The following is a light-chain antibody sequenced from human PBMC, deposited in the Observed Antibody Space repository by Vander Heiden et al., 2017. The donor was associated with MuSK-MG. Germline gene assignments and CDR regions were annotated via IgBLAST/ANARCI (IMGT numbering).Light chain of an antibody. J-gene: IGLJ2*01. CDR1: SSHIGAGYD. Sequence: QSVLTQPPSVSAAPGQRVTFPCTGSSSHIGAGYDVHWYQQLPGTAPKLLIYGNSNRPSGVPDRFSGSKSGTSASLAITGLQAEDEADYYCQSYDSSLSAHVVFGGGTKLTVL. V-gene: IGLV1-40*01. CDR2: GNS. CDR3: QSYDSSLSAHVV.